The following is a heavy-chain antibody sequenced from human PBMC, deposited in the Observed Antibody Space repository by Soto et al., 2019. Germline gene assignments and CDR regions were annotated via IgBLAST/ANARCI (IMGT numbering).Heavy chain of an antibody. J-gene: IGHJ4*02. D-gene: IGHD6-6*01. V-gene: IGHV4-34*01. Sequence: SETLSLTCSIYSGSFSGYYWSWIRQPPGKGLEWIGEISQSGNTNYSPSLKSRVSISIDTSKKQFSLNLASVSAADTAVYYCARAPKVSGSSQTRPDFWGQGTLVTVPS. CDR3: ARAPKVSGSSQTRPDF. CDR1: SGSFSGYY. CDR2: ISQSGNT.